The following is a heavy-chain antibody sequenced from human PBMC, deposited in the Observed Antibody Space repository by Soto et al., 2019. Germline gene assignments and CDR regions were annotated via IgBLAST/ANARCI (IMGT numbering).Heavy chain of an antibody. V-gene: IGHV4-59*12. CDR2: INHSGSN. CDR3: VRGVLS. CDR1: DSISTFY. J-gene: IGHJ1*01. D-gene: IGHD3-10*01. Sequence: PSETLSLTCTVDSISTFYWSWIRQTPGKGLEWIGEINHSGSNFYNPSLKSRVSISVDTSKNQFSLKLSSVTAADTAVYFCVRGVLSWVQGTLVTVSS.